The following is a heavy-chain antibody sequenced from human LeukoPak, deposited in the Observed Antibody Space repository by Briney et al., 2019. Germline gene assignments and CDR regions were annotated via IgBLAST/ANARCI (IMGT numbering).Heavy chain of an antibody. CDR1: GYTFTSYY. CDR3: ARGGYSSSWSEDYFDY. Sequence: GASVKVSCKASGYTFTSYYMHWVRQAPGQGLEWMGWINPNSGGTNYAQKFQGRVTMTRDTSISTAYMELSRLRSDDTAVYYCARGGYSSSWSEDYFDYWGQGTLVTVSS. D-gene: IGHD6-13*01. J-gene: IGHJ4*02. V-gene: IGHV1-2*02. CDR2: INPNSGGT.